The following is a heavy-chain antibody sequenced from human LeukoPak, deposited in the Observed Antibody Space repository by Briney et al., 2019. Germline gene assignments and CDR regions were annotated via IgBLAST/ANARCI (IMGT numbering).Heavy chain of an antibody. D-gene: IGHD6-25*01. CDR3: ARGQRLPRWIDY. CDR2: IYYSGST. V-gene: IGHV4-59*01. CDR1: GGSISSYY. Sequence: SETLSLTCTVSGGSISSYYWSWIRQPPGKGLEWIGYIYYSGSTNYNPSLKSRVTISVDTSKNQFSLKLSSVTAADTAVYYCARGQRLPRWIDYWGQGTLVTVSS. J-gene: IGHJ4*02.